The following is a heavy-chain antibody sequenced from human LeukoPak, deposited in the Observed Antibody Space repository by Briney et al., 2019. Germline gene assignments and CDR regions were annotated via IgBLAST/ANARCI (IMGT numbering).Heavy chain of an antibody. CDR3: ARESRLGELSDY. Sequence: GGSLRLSCAASGFTFSSYGMHWVRQAPGKGLEWVAVIWYDGSNKYYADSVKGRFTISRDNSKNTLYLQMNSLRAEDTAVYYCARESRLGELSDYWGQGTLVTVSS. V-gene: IGHV3-33*01. D-gene: IGHD3-16*02. CDR2: IWYDGSNK. CDR1: GFTFSSYG. J-gene: IGHJ4*02.